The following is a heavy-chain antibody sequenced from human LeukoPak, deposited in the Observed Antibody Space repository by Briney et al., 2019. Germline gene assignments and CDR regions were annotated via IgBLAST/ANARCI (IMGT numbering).Heavy chain of an antibody. V-gene: IGHV4-61*02. Sequence: SETLSLTCTVSGGSISSGRHYWSWIRQPAGEGLEWIGRVYTSGSTNYNPSLKGRVTISLDTSKNQFSLKLSSVTAADTAVYYCARNSDDSSGYYYPWDYWGQGTLVTVSS. CDR2: VYTSGST. J-gene: IGHJ4*02. CDR3: ARNSDDSSGYYYPWDY. D-gene: IGHD3-22*01. CDR1: GGSISSGRHY.